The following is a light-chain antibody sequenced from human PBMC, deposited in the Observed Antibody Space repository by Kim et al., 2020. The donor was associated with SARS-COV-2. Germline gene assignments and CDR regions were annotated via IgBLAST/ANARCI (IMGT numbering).Light chain of an antibody. CDR1: SLRSNF. Sequence: ALGQTVRITCQGDSLRSNFASWYQQKPGQAPILVIYRENNRPSGIPGRFSASSSGNTASLTITGTQAEDEADYYCNSRDTSGDHLVFGGGTKVTVL. J-gene: IGLJ3*02. CDR2: REN. V-gene: IGLV3-19*01. CDR3: NSRDTSGDHLV.